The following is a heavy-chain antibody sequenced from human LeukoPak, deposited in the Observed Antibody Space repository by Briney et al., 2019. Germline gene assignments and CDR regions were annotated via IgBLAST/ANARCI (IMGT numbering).Heavy chain of an antibody. J-gene: IGHJ4*02. CDR1: GFTFSGYT. CDR3: AKDPPSPSLGELKYYFDY. D-gene: IGHD3-16*01. Sequence: GGSLRLSCAASGFTFSGYTMTWVRQAPGKGLEWVSSISNSSTYIYYADSVKGRFTISRDNVQNSLSLQMNSLRAEDTAVYYCAKDPPSPSLGELKYYFDYWGQGTLVTVSS. CDR2: ISNSSTYI. V-gene: IGHV3-21*01.